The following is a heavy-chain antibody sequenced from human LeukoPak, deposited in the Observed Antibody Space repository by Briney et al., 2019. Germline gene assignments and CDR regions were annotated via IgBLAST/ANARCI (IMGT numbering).Heavy chain of an antibody. CDR1: GFTFSSYW. J-gene: IGHJ4*02. Sequence: GGSLRLSCAASGFTFSSYWMSWFRQTPGKGLEWLGNIKTDGSEKYYLDSVRGRFTISRDNAKNSLFLQMNSLRGEDTAVYYCVRDYVWGTYDPGYWGQGTLVTVTS. V-gene: IGHV3-7*01. CDR2: IKTDGSEK. D-gene: IGHD3-16*01. CDR3: VRDYVWGTYDPGY.